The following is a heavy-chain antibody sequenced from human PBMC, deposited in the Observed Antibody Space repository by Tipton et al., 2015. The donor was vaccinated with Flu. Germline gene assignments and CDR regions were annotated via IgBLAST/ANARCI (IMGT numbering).Heavy chain of an antibody. V-gene: IGHV4-38-2*01. CDR1: GDSIGSRYF. J-gene: IGHJ4*02. Sequence: TLSLTCSVSGDSIGSRYFWGLIRQPPGKGLEWIGTIYHSGTTYYNPSLKSRLTISVDTSKNQFSLRLSSVTAADTAVYYCARHTGDSVRGVIDYWGQGTLVTVSS. D-gene: IGHD3-10*02. CDR2: IYHSGTT. CDR3: ARHTGDSVRGVIDY.